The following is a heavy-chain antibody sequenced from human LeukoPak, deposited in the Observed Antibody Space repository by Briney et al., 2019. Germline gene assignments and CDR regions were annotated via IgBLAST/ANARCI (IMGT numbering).Heavy chain of an antibody. V-gene: IGHV3-23*01. CDR3: AKDVRGYGSGSSDY. D-gene: IGHD3-10*01. J-gene: IGHJ4*02. CDR2: ISASGGST. Sequence: GSLRLSCAASGFTFSSSAMSWVRQVPGKGLEWVSGISASGGSTSYADSVRGRFTISRDNSKNTLYVQMNSLRAEDTAVYYCAKDVRGYGSGSSDYWGQGTLVTVSS. CDR1: GFTFSSSA.